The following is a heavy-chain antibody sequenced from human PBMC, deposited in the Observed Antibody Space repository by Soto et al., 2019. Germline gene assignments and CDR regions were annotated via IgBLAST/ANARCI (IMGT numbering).Heavy chain of an antibody. CDR2: VNKDGTVI. Sequence: EDLLMESGGGLVQPGGSLTPSWAASGLTITNSWMNWVRQVPGKGLEWVTHVNKDGTVITYVYSVRRRFTISRDNAKNSLFLQMNSLRPEDAGIYSCVRALTTAANLWGQGTLVTVSS. CDR1: GLTITNSW. V-gene: IGHV3-7*01. D-gene: IGHD6-25*01. J-gene: IGHJ4*02. CDR3: VRALTTAANL.